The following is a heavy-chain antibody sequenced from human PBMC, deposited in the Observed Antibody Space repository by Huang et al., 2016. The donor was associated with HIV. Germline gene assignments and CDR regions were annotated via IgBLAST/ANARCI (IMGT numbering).Heavy chain of an antibody. CDR3: ARDHWYPLQNWFDL. Sequence: QVELVQSGAEVKRPGASVRVSCKAAGYIFTKYGINWVRQAPGQGIEWMGWISAYNGNTKYAEKFQVRVTLTRDTSATTAYMELRDVTSADTAVYYCARDHWYPLQNWFDLWGQGTLVTVSS. V-gene: IGHV1-18*01. D-gene: IGHD1-1*01. CDR2: ISAYNGNT. CDR1: GYIFTKYG. J-gene: IGHJ5*01.